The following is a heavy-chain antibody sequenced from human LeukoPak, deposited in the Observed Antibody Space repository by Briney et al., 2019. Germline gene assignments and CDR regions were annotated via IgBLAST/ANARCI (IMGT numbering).Heavy chain of an antibody. V-gene: IGHV3-74*03. J-gene: IGHJ4*02. CDR2: INPDGRST. D-gene: IGHD1-14*01. CDR3: ATGGIDSRYYFDN. Sequence: GGSLRLSCAASGFPFSIYWMHWVRQAPGKGLVWVSRINPDGRSTTYADSVKGRFTISRDNAKNTLYLQMNSLRVEDTAVYYCATGGIDSRYYFDNWGQGTLVTVSS. CDR1: GFPFSIYW.